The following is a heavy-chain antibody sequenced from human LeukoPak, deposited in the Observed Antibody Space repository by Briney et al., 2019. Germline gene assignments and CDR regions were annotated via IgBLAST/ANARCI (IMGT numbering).Heavy chain of an antibody. J-gene: IGHJ4*02. Sequence: SETLSLTCTVSGGSISSYYWSWIRQPPGKGLEWIGYIYYSGSTNYNPSLKSRVTISVKTSKNQFSLKLRSVTAADTAVYYCARDQVAAAGTTYFDYWGQGTLVTVSS. CDR1: GGSISSYY. V-gene: IGHV4-59*12. CDR2: IYYSGST. D-gene: IGHD6-13*01. CDR3: ARDQVAAAGTTYFDY.